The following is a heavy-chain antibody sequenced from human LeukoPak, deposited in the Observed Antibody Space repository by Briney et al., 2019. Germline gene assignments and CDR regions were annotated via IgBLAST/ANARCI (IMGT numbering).Heavy chain of an antibody. Sequence: ASVKVSCKASGYTFTGYYMHWVRQAPGQGLEGMGRINPNSGGTNYAQKFQGRVTMTRDTSISTAYMELSRLRSDDTAVYYCARILLCSGGSCPSVGVDYWGQGTLVTVSS. CDR1: GYTFTGYY. D-gene: IGHD2-15*01. V-gene: IGHV1-2*06. CDR2: INPNSGGT. J-gene: IGHJ4*02. CDR3: ARILLCSGGSCPSVGVDY.